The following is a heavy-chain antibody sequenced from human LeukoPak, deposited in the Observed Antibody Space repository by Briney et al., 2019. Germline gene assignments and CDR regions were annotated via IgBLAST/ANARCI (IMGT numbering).Heavy chain of an antibody. Sequence: SETLSLTCTVSGASISSYYWSWIRQPPGKGLEWIGYIYYRGSTSYNPSLKSRVTISVGASKDQFSLKLSSVTAADTAVYYCARHDYSNYPPNNWFDPWGQGILVTVSS. J-gene: IGHJ5*02. CDR2: IYYRGST. CDR1: GASISSYY. V-gene: IGHV4-59*08. D-gene: IGHD4-4*01. CDR3: ARHDYSNYPPNNWFDP.